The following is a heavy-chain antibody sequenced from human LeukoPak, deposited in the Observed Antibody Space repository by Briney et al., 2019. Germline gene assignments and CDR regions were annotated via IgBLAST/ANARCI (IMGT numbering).Heavy chain of an antibody. Sequence: PGGSLRLSCAASGFTVSSNYMSWVRQAPGKGLEWVSVIYSGGSTYYADSVKGRFTISRDNSKNTLHFQMNSLRAEDTAVYYCARWYFAYYGMDVWGQGTTVTVSS. J-gene: IGHJ6*02. CDR3: ARWYFAYYGMDV. CDR2: IYSGGST. D-gene: IGHD1-14*01. V-gene: IGHV3-53*01. CDR1: GFTVSSNY.